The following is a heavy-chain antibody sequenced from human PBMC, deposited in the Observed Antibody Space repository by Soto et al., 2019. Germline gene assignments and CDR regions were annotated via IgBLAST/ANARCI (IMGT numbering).Heavy chain of an antibody. Sequence: QVHLVQSGAEVKKPGASVKVSCKASGYTFTNYGITWVRQAPGQGLEWMGWISAYNGNTNYGKKLQGRVTMTTDTSTITAYMELSSLRSDDTAVYSCARVSVLITLLSPYSVRAVWGQGTTVTVSS. CDR2: ISAYNGNT. J-gene: IGHJ6*02. CDR3: ARVSVLITLLSPYSVRAV. D-gene: IGHD3-22*01. V-gene: IGHV1-18*01. CDR1: GYTFTNYG.